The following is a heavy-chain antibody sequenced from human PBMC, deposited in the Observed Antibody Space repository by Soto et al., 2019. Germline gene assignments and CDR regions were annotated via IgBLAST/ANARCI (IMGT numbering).Heavy chain of an antibody. Sequence: GGSLRLSCVVSGFTFSGYWMTWVRQAPGKGLQWVANIKEDGSGESYVDSVKGRFTISRDNAKNSLYLQMNSLRAEDTAVYFCARLLPPVATPFWGQGTLVTVSP. CDR1: GFTFSGYW. CDR3: ARLLPPVATPF. V-gene: IGHV3-7*01. D-gene: IGHD5-12*01. J-gene: IGHJ4*02. CDR2: IKEDGSGE.